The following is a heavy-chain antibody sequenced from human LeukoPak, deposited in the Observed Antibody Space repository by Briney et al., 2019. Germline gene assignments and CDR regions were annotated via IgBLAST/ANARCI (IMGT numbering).Heavy chain of an antibody. CDR1: GGSFSDFY. CDR3: AIGGAFDI. CDR2: INHGGST. J-gene: IGHJ3*02. Sequence: SETLSLTCAVYGGSFSDFYWSWIRQPPGKGLEWIGEINHGGSTNYNPSLKSRVTISVDTSKTQFSLKLSSVTAADTAVYYCAIGGAFDIWGKGTMVTVSS. V-gene: IGHV4-34*01.